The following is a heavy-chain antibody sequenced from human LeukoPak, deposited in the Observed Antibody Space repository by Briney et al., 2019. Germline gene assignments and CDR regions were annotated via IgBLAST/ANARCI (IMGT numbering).Heavy chain of an antibody. J-gene: IGHJ4*02. CDR3: AGQTDSSSWPIDY. V-gene: IGHV4-59*01. CDR2: IYYSGST. CDR1: GVSISSYY. D-gene: IGHD6-13*01. Sequence: PSETLSLTCTVSGVSISSYYWSWIRQPPGKGLERIGYIYYSGSTNYNPSLKSRVTISVDTSKNQFSLKLSSVTAADTAVYYCAGQTDSSSWPIDYWGQGTLVTVSS.